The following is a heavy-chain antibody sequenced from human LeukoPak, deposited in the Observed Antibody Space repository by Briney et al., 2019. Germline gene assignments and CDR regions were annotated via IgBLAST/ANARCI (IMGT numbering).Heavy chain of an antibody. V-gene: IGHV3-23*01. D-gene: IGHD6-19*01. CDR2: VSGSGGST. CDR1: GFTFSNYA. CDR3: AKGPLTEVAGTTWDS. Sequence: GGSLRLSCAASGFTFSNYAMSWVRQSPRKGLEWVSAVSGSGGSTYYADSVKGRFTVSRDNSQITLYLQMNSLRAEDTAVYFCAKGPLTEVAGTTWDSWGRGTLVTVSS. J-gene: IGHJ4*02.